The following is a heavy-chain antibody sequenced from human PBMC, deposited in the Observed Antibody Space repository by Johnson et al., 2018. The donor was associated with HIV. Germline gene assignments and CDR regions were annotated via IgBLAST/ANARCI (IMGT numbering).Heavy chain of an antibody. Sequence: QVQLVESGGGVVQPGRSLRLSCAASGFTFSSYAMHWVRQAPGKGLEWVAVISYDGSNKYYADSVKGRFTISRDNSKTTLYLQMNSLRAEDTAVYYCAREGKDAFDIWGQGTMVTVSS. J-gene: IGHJ3*02. CDR3: AREGKDAFDI. V-gene: IGHV3-30-3*01. CDR2: ISYDGSNK. CDR1: GFTFSSYA. D-gene: IGHD3-10*01.